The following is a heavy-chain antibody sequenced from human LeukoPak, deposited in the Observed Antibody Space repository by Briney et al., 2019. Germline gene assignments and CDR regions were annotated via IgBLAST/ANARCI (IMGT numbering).Heavy chain of an antibody. Sequence: SETLSLTCTVSGDSISTSSYYWGWIRQPPGKGLEWLGSIYYSGSTYYNPSLKSRVTISVDTSKNQFSLNLYSVTAADTAVFYCARSYYYDSRHIDYRGQGTLVTVSS. D-gene: IGHD3-22*01. CDR3: ARSYYYDSRHIDY. J-gene: IGHJ4*02. V-gene: IGHV4-39*01. CDR2: IYYSGST. CDR1: GDSISTSSYY.